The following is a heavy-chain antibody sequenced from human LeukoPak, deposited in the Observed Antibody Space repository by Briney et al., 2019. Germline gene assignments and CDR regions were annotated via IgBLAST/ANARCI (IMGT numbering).Heavy chain of an antibody. J-gene: IGHJ4*02. CDR1: GYTFTSYD. CDR2: MNPNSGNT. V-gene: IGHV1-8*03. CDR3: ARVKGERYDFWSGYCKGRYYFDY. Sequence: ASVKVSCKASGYTFTSYDINWVRQATGQGLEWMGWMNPNSGNTGYAQKFQGRVTITRNTSISTAYMELSSLRSEDTAVYYCARVKGERYDFWSGYCKGRYYFDYWGQGTLVTVSS. D-gene: IGHD3-3*01.